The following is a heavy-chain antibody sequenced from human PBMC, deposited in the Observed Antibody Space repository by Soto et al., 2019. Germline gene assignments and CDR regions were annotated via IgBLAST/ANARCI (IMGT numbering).Heavy chain of an antibody. CDR2: ISGSGGST. CDR1: GFTFSSYA. D-gene: IGHD3-22*01. CDR3: AKDWYYDSSGYYHYSFDY. J-gene: IGHJ4*02. V-gene: IGHV3-23*01. Sequence: TGGSLRLSCAASGFTFSSYAMSWVRQAPGKGLEWVSAISGSGGSTYYADSVKGRFTISRDNSKNTLYLQMNSLRAEDTAVYYCAKDWYYDSSGYYHYSFDYWGQGTLVTVSS.